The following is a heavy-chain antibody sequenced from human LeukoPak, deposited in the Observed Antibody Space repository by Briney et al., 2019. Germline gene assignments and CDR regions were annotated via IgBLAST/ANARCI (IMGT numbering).Heavy chain of an antibody. D-gene: IGHD5-12*01. Sequence: SETLSLTCAVYGGSFSGYYWSWIRQPPGRGLEWIGEINHSGSTNYNPSLKSRITISVDTSKNQFSLKLNSVTAADTAVYYCVRGGGYDWMTDYWGQGTLVTVSS. CDR2: INHSGST. J-gene: IGHJ4*02. V-gene: IGHV4-34*01. CDR1: GGSFSGYY. CDR3: VRGGGYDWMTDY.